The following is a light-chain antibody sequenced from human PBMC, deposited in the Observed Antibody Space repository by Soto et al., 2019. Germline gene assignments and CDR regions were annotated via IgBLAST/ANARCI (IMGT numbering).Light chain of an antibody. CDR3: QQYRGSVPLT. V-gene: IGKV3-20*01. CDR1: QSVSSAY. CDR2: GAS. Sequence: EIVLTQSPGTLSLSPGERATLSCRASQSVSSAYLAWYQQKPGQAPRLLISGASSRATGIPDRFSGSGSGTYFSLTISRLVPEYFAVYYCQQYRGSVPLTFGQGTRLDIK. J-gene: IGKJ5*01.